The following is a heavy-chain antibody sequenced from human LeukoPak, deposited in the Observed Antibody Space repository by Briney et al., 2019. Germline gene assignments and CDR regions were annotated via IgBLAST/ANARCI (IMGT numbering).Heavy chain of an antibody. CDR3: ARELPQRDDYGDYLFVLDY. J-gene: IGHJ4*02. CDR2: IIPIFGTA. Sequence: SVKVSCKASGGTFSSYAISWVRQAPGQGLEWMGGIIPIFGTANYAQKFQGRVTITADESTSTAYMELSSLRSEDTAVYYCARELPQRDDYGDYLFVLDYWGQGTLVTVSS. D-gene: IGHD4-17*01. CDR1: GGTFSSYA. V-gene: IGHV1-69*13.